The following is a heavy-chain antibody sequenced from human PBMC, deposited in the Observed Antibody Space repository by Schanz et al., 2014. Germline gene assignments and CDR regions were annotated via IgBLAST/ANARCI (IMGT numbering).Heavy chain of an antibody. D-gene: IGHD3-10*01. CDR2: INRDGDST. Sequence: EVQLVESGGGLVQPGGSLRLSCAASGFIFSSYGLHWVRQAPGKGLESVSAINRDGDSTYYANSVKGRFTISRDNSKNTLYLQMGSLRAEDTAVYYCARVRTIYGSGAMGYWGQGTLVTVSS. CDR3: ARVRTIYGSGAMGY. J-gene: IGHJ4*02. V-gene: IGHV3-64*01. CDR1: GFIFSSYG.